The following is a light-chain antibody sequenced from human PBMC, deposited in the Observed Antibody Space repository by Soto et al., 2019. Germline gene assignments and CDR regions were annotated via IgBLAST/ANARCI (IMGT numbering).Light chain of an antibody. CDR2: GAS. CDR3: QQYGSSPQT. CDR1: QSVSSSY. V-gene: IGKV3-20*01. J-gene: IGKJ2*01. Sequence: EIVLTQAPGTLSLSPGERATLSCRASQSVSSSYLAWYQQKPGQAPRLLIYGASSRATGIPDRFSGSGSGTDFTLTISRRESEDCAVYYCQQYGSSPQTFGEGTKLEIK.